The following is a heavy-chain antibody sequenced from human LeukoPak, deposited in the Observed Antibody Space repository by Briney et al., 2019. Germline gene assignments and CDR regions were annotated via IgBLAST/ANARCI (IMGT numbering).Heavy chain of an antibody. CDR1: GGSISSYY. CDR2: IYYSGST. CDR3: ASFMVRGVRDYYGMDV. D-gene: IGHD3-10*01. V-gene: IGHV4-59*08. Sequence: SETPSLTCTVSGGSISSYYWSWIRQPPGKGLEWIGYIYYSGSTNYNPSLKSRVTISVDTSKNQFSLKPSSVTAADTAVYYCASFMVRGVRDYYGMDVWGQGTTVTVSS. J-gene: IGHJ6*02.